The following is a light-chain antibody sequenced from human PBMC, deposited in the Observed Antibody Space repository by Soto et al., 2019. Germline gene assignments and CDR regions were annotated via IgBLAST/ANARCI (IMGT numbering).Light chain of an antibody. J-gene: IGKJ4*01. CDR3: MQTLQSPT. V-gene: IGKV2-28*01. CDR2: AVS. Sequence: DIVMTQSPLSLPVTPGEPASISCRSSQSLLHSNGYNYLNWYLQKPGLSPQLLIYAVSNRASGVPDRFSGSGSGTDFTLKISRVEAEDVGVYYCMQTLQSPTFGGGTKVEIK. CDR1: QSLLHSNGYNY.